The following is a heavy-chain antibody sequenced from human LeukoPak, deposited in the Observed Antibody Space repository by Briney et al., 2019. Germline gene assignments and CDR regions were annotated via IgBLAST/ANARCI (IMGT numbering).Heavy chain of an antibody. V-gene: IGHV1-69*15. D-gene: IGHD2-15*01. CDR3: VIVVVVAATQWCAFDI. Sequence: SVTVSCKASGGTFSSYAISWVRQAPGQGLEWMGRIIPIFGTANYAQKFQGRVTITADESTSTAYMELSSLRSEDTAVYYCVIVVVVAATQWCAFDIWGQGTMVTVSS. CDR2: IIPIFGTA. CDR1: GGTFSSYA. J-gene: IGHJ3*02.